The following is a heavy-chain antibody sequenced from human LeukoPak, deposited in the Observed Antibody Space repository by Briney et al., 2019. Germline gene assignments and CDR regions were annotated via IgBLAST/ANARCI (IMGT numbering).Heavy chain of an antibody. CDR2: ISRDGTYK. D-gene: IGHD4-11*01. Sequence: WGSLRLSCEVSGYTFSNFAVNWVRQAPGKGLEWVAVISRDGTYKRFSDPVKGRSTASRDNSNNTAYLQMNILRSQNTAWYYSTKAEGPYSVHRYSVGLFHQWGRG. CDR1: GYTFSNFA. CDR3: TKAEGPYSVHRYSVGLFHQ. V-gene: IGHV3-30*04. J-gene: IGHJ4*02.